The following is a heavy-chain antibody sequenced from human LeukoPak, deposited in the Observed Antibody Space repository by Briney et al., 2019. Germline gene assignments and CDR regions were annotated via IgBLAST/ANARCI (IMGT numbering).Heavy chain of an antibody. Sequence: GESLKISCKGSGYSFTSYWISWVRQVPGKGLEWRGRIDPSDSYTNYSPSFQGHVTISADKSISTAYLQWSSLKASDTAMYYCARRRTIWSGEAFDIWGQGTMVTVSS. CDR3: ARRRTIWSGEAFDI. V-gene: IGHV5-10-1*01. D-gene: IGHD3-10*01. CDR2: IDPSDSYT. J-gene: IGHJ3*02. CDR1: GYSFTSYW.